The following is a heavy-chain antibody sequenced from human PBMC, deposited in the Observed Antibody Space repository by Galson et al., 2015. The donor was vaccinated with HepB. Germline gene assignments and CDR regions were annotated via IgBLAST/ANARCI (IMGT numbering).Heavy chain of an antibody. V-gene: IGHV3-73*01. D-gene: IGHD6-13*01. CDR3: TRPGYGSSWFLDYSHGMDI. J-gene: IGHJ6*02. CDR1: GFTFSGSG. CDR2: IRNRANNYAT. Sequence: SLRLSCAASGFTFSGSGIHWVRLASGKGLEWVGQIRNRANNYATAYAASVRGRFTVSRDDSKNTAYLQMNSLKTEDTAVYYCTRPGYGSSWFLDYSHGMDIWGQGTTVIVS.